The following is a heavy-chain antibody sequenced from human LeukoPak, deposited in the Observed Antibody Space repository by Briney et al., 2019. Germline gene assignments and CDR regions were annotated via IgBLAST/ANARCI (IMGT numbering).Heavy chain of an antibody. D-gene: IGHD1-26*01. J-gene: IGHJ4*02. CDR2: IKQDGSEK. CDR3: TRVLYSGSYYVDY. V-gene: IGHV3-7*03. Sequence: PGGSLRLSCAASRFTFSSYWMSWVRQAPGKGLEWVANIKQDGSEKYYVDSVKGRFTISRDNAKNSLYLQLNSLKTEDTAVYYCTRVLYSGSYYVDYWGQGTLVTVSS. CDR1: RFTFSSYW.